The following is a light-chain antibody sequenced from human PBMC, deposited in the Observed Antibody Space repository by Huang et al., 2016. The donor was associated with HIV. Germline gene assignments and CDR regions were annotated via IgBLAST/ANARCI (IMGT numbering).Light chain of an antibody. CDR1: HDISTY. J-gene: IGKJ5*01. CDR3: QQHGDFPIT. CDR2: DAS. V-gene: IGKV1-33*01. Sequence: DIQMTQSPSSLSASVKDRVTITCQASHDISTYLNWYQQKPGKAPKLLIYDASNLATGVPSMCSGSGSGTHFTLTLNGLQPEEFATYDGQQHGDFPITFGQWTRLDIK.